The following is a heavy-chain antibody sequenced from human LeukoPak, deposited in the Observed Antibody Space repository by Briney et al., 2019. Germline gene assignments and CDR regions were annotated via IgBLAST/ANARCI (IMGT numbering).Heavy chain of an antibody. D-gene: IGHD2-15*01. CDR3: AKDMAGVVAATEGLYYYYGMDV. V-gene: IGHV3-9*01. CDR2: ISWNSGSI. Sequence: GGSLRLSCAASGFTFDDYAMHWVRQAPGKGLEWVSGISWNSGSIGYADSVKGRFTISRDNAKNSLYLQMNSLRAEDTALYYCAKDMAGVVAATEGLYYYYGMDVWGQGTTVTVSS. CDR1: GFTFDDYA. J-gene: IGHJ6*02.